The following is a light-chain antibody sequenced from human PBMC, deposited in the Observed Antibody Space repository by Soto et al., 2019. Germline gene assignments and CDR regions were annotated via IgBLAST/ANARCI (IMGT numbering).Light chain of an antibody. Sequence: QLVLTQPPSASGTPGQRVTISCSGSSSNIGSNYVYWYQQLPGTAPKLLIYSNNQRPSGVPDRFSGSKSGTSASLAISGLRSEDEADYYCAAWDDSLSVGVFGGGTQLTVL. CDR3: AAWDDSLSVGV. J-gene: IGLJ7*01. V-gene: IGLV1-47*02. CDR2: SNN. CDR1: SSNIGSNY.